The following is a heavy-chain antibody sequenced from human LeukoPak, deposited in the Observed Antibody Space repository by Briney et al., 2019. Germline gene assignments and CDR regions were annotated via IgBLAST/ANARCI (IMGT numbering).Heavy chain of an antibody. D-gene: IGHD3-10*01. J-gene: IGHJ4*02. Sequence: PSETLSLTCTVSGGSISSYYWSWIRQPPGKGLEWIGHIYYSGSTNYNPSLKSRVTISVDTSKNQFSLKLSSVTAADTAVYYCARSKRDTMVRGVRLYFDYWGQGTLVTVSS. V-gene: IGHV4-59*01. CDR1: GGSISSYY. CDR2: IYYSGST. CDR3: ARSKRDTMVRGVRLYFDY.